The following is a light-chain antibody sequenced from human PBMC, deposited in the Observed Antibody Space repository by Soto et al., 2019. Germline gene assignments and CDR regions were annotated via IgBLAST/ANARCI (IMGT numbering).Light chain of an antibody. CDR2: GNT. J-gene: IGLJ2*01. CDR1: PSNIGAGYD. Sequence: QSELTQPPSVSGAPGQRVTISCTGSPSNIGAGYDVHWYQQFPGTAPKLLIYGNTNRPSGVPARFSASKSGTSAALAITGLQTEDDAYYYCQSYDSGLSGLHVIFGGGTKLTVL. CDR3: QSYDSGLSGLHVI. V-gene: IGLV1-40*01.